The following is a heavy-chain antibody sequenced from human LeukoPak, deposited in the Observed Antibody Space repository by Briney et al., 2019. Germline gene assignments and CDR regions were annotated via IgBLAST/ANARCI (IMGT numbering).Heavy chain of an antibody. CDR1: AGSFSGYY. V-gene: IGHV4-34*01. CDR2: INHSGST. CDR3: ARLDYYDSSGPPS. Sequence: SETLSLTCAVYAGSFSGYYWSWIRQPPGKGLEWIGEINHSGSTNYNPSLKSRVTMSVDTSKNQFSLKLSSVTAADTAVYYCARLDYYDSSGPPSWGQGTLVTVSS. J-gene: IGHJ4*02. D-gene: IGHD3-22*01.